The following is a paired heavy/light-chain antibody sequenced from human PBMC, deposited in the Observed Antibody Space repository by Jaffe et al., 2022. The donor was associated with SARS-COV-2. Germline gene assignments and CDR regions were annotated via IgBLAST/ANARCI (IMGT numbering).Heavy chain of an antibody. Sequence: QVQLQESGPGLVKPSETLSLTCTVSGGSINSHYWSWIRQAPGKGLEWIGYIYHSGSTDYNPSLKSRVTISLDTSKNQFSLKLTSVTVADTAVYYCARYSGTYLFFGPWGQGTLVTVSS. CDR2: IYHSGST. D-gene: IGHD1-26*01. CDR1: GGSINSHY. V-gene: IGHV4-59*08. J-gene: IGHJ5*02. CDR3: ARYSGTYLFFGP.
Light chain of an antibody. Sequence: DIQMTQSPSSLSASVGDRVTITCRASQSVSRNLNWYQQKPGKAPKLLISAASTLQSGVPSRFSGSGSGTDFTLTISSLQPEDFATYYCQQSYITLFTFGPGTKVDIK. CDR3: QQSYITLFT. CDR2: AAS. CDR1: QSVSRN. V-gene: IGKV1-39*01. J-gene: IGKJ3*01.